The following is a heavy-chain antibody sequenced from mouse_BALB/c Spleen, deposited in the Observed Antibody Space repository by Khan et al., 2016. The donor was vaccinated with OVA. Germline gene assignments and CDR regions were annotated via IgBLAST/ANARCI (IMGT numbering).Heavy chain of an antibody. D-gene: IGHD1-1*01. V-gene: IGHV5-6*01. J-gene: IGHJ3*01. CDR1: GFTFSTYG. CDR3: ARIAYYYDSEGFAY. Sequence: ELELVESGGDLVKPGGSLKLSCAASGFTFSTYGMSWVRQTPDKRLEWVATVSSGGHYTYYPDTVKGRFTISRDNAKNTLYLQMSSLKSEDTAMFYCARIAYYYDSEGFAYWGQGTLVTVSA. CDR2: VSSGGHYT.